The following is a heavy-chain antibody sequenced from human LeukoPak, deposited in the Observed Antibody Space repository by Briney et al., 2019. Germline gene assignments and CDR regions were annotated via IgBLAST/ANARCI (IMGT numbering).Heavy chain of an antibody. Sequence: GGSLGLSCAASGFTFRNYVIHWVRQAPGKGLEWVAVTSSDLNVKLYADSVKGRFTISRDNSRSTLYLQMNNLRPEDTAIYYCAREGYYGSGSPPSLYSDYWGQGTLVTVSS. CDR3: AREGYYGSGSPPSLYSDY. CDR1: GFTFRNYV. D-gene: IGHD3-10*01. V-gene: IGHV3-30-3*01. CDR2: TSSDLNVK. J-gene: IGHJ4*02.